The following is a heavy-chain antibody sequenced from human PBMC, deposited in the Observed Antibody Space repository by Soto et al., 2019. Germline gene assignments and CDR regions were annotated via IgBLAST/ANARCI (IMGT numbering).Heavy chain of an antibody. D-gene: IGHD4-17*01. Sequence: EVQLVESGGGLVQPGGSLRLSCAASGFTVSTYWMHWVRQDPGKGLMWVSRISPDGSTTTYADPVRGRFTISRDTAENTLCLQMNSLRVEDTAVYYCAKDRVPYSDYGRYFDLWGRGTLVTVSS. CDR1: GFTVSTYW. CDR2: ISPDGSTT. J-gene: IGHJ2*01. V-gene: IGHV3-74*01. CDR3: AKDRVPYSDYGRYFDL.